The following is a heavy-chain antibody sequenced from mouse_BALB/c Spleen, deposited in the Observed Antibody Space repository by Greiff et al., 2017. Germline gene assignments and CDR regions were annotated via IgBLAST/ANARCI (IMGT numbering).Heavy chain of an antibody. V-gene: IGHV5-17*02. J-gene: IGHJ2*01. CDR3: ARNWDAFDY. CDR1: GFTFSSFG. CDR2: ISSGSSTI. Sequence: EVKVVESGGGLVQPGGSRKLSCAASGFTFSSFGMHWVRQAPEKGLEWVAYISSGSSTIYYADTVKGRFTISRDNPKNTLFLQMTSLRSEDTAMYYCARNWDAFDYWGQGTTLTVSS. D-gene: IGHD4-1*01.